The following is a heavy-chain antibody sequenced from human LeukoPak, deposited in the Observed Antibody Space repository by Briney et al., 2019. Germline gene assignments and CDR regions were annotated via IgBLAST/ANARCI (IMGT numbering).Heavy chain of an antibody. V-gene: IGHV3-21*01. D-gene: IGHD5-12*01. CDR1: GFTFSRYD. CDR3: ARVGVATKYYYYYYYMDV. Sequence: GGSLRLSCAASGFTFSRYDMHWVRQAPGKGLEWVSSISSSSSYIYYADSVKGRFTISRDNAKNSLYLQMNSLRAEDTAVYYCARVGVATKYYYYYYYMDVWGKGTTVTVSS. J-gene: IGHJ6*03. CDR2: ISSSSSYI.